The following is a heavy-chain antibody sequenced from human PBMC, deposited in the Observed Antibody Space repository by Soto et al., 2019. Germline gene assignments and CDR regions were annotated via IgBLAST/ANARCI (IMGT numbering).Heavy chain of an antibody. V-gene: IGHV3-23*01. CDR2: ISGGGGST. Sequence: GGSLRLSCAASGFTFSSYAMSWVRQAPGKGLVWVSAISGGGGSTYYADSVKGRFTMSRDNSKNTLYLQMNSLRVEDTAVYYCAKPSARLWFPPSLDYWGQGTLVTVSS. CDR1: GFTFSSYA. CDR3: AKPSARLWFPPSLDY. J-gene: IGHJ4*02. D-gene: IGHD3-10*01.